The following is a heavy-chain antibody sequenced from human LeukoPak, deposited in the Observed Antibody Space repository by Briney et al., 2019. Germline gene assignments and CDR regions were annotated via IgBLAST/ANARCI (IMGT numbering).Heavy chain of an antibody. J-gene: IGHJ4*02. CDR1: GFTFSSYG. CDR3: ARDRSTVTTWVDY. V-gene: IGHV3-30*02. CDR2: IRYDGSNK. Sequence: GGSLRLSCAASGFTFSSYGMHWVRQAPGKGLEWVAFIRYDGSNKYYADSVKGRFTISRDNAKNSLFLQMNSLRAEDTAVYYCARDRSTVTTWVDYWGQGTLVTVSS. D-gene: IGHD4-17*01.